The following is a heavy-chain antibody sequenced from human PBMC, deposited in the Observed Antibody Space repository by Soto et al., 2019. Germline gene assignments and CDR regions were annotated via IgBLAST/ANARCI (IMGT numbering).Heavy chain of an antibody. CDR3: ARPPSPPYSFTYGDF. D-gene: IGHD5-18*01. V-gene: IGHV5-51*01. CDR2: IYPGDSDT. Sequence: GESLKISCKASGYSFLNFWIGWVRQVPGKGPEWMGLIYPGDSDTRYSPSFQGQVTISADQSRTTAYLQWSSLKASDSAIYYCARPPSPPYSFTYGDFWGQGTRVTVSS. J-gene: IGHJ4*02. CDR1: GYSFLNFW.